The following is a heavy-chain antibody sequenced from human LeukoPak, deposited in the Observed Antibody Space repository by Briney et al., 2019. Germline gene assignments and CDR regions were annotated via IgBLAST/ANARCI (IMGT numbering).Heavy chain of an antibody. CDR1: GYTFTSYG. CDR3: ARRGVVVNYYFYGMDV. CDR2: ISAYNGNT. J-gene: IGHJ6*02. V-gene: IGHV1-18*01. D-gene: IGHD2-21*01. Sequence: ASVKVSCKASGYTFTSYGISWVRQAPGQGLEWMGWISAYNGNTNYAQKLQGRVTMTTDTSTSTVYMELSSLRFEDTAVYYCARRGVVVNYYFYGMDVWGQGTTVTVSS.